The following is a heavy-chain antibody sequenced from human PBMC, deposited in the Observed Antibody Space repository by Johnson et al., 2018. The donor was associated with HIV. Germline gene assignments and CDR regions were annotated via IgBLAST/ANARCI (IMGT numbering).Heavy chain of an antibody. D-gene: IGHD5-24*01. CDR1: GFTFDDYA. J-gene: IGHJ3*02. V-gene: IGHV3-9*01. Sequence: VQLVESGGGLVQPGRSLRLSCAASGFTFDDYAMHWVRQAPGKGLEWVSGISWNSGRIGYADSVKGRFPISRDNAKNSLYLQMNSLRTEDTASYFCQALRDGYNYETDGFDIWGQGTMVTVSS. CDR3: QALRDGYNYETDGFDI. CDR2: ISWNSGRI.